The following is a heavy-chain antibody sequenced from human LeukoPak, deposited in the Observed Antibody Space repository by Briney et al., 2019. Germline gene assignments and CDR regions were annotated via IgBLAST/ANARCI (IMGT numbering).Heavy chain of an antibody. D-gene: IGHD5-18*01. J-gene: IGHJ3*02. V-gene: IGHV4-34*01. CDR3: ARSPRGYSYGYYAFDI. Sequence: SETLSLTCAVYGGSFSGCYWSWIRQPPGKGLEWIGEINHSGSTNYNPSLKSRVTISVDTSKNQFSLKLSSVTAADTAVYYCARSPRGYSYGYYAFDIWDQGTMVTVSS. CDR1: GGSFSGCY. CDR2: INHSGST.